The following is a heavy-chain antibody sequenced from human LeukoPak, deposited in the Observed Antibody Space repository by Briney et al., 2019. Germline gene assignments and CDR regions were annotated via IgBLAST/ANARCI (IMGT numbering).Heavy chain of an antibody. CDR3: ARARNPPGYCSGGSCLYYFDY. CDR1: GFTFSSYS. Sequence: GGSLRLSCAASGFTFSSYSMNWVRQAPGKGLEWVSSISSSSSYIYYADSVKGRFTISRDNAKNSLYLQMNSLRAEDTAVYYCARARNPPGYCSGGSCLYYFDYWGQGTLVTVSS. J-gene: IGHJ4*02. V-gene: IGHV3-21*01. D-gene: IGHD2-15*01. CDR2: ISSSSSYI.